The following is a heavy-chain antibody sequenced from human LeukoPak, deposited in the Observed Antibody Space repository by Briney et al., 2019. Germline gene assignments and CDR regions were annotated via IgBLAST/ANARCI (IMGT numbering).Heavy chain of an antibody. J-gene: IGHJ4*02. CDR2: ISYDGSYK. Sequence: PGGSLRLSCAASEFTFSTYGMHWVRQAPGKGLEWVAVISYDGSYKFYADSVKGRFTISRDNSKSTLYLQMNSLRAEDTAVYYCAKDRYSGLNTIDYWGQGNLVTVSS. CDR1: EFTFSTYG. V-gene: IGHV3-30*18. D-gene: IGHD6-13*01. CDR3: AKDRYSGLNTIDY.